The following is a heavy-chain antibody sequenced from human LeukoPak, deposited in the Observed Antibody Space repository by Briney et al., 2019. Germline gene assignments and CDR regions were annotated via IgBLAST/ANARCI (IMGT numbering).Heavy chain of an antibody. CDR3: ARGENSKTYPVSGY. CDR2: ISYDGSSK. D-gene: IGHD2/OR15-2a*01. CDR1: GFTFSSYG. V-gene: IGHV3-30*03. J-gene: IGHJ4*02. Sequence: GGSQRLSCAASGFTFSSYGMLWVRQAPGKGLEWVAVISYDGSSKYYIDSVKGRFTISRVNSKNTLYLQMNNLRAEDTAVYYCARGENSKTYPVSGYWGQETLVTVSS.